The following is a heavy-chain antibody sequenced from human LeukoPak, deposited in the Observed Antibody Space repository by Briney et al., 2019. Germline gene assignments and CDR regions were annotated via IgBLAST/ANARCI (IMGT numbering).Heavy chain of an antibody. V-gene: IGHV3-23*01. J-gene: IGHJ4*02. CDR1: GFTFSSYA. D-gene: IGHD5-18*01. CDR2: ISGSGGST. Sequence: GGSLRPSCAASGFTFSSYAMSWVRQAPGKGLEWVSAISGSGGSTYYADSVKGRFTISRDNSKNTLYLQMNSLRAEDTAVYYCAKGIYGYSYGLFDYWGQGTLVTVSS. CDR3: AKGIYGYSYGLFDY.